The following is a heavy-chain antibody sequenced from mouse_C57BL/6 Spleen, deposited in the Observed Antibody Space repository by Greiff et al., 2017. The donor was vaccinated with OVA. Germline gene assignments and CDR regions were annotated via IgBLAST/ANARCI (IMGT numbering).Heavy chain of an antibody. Sequence: VQLQQSGPELVKPGASVKISCKASGYSFTGYYMHWVKQSSEKSLEWIGEINPSTGGTSYNQKFKGKATLTVDKSSSTAYMQLKSLTSEDSAVYYCARKRGEVSPGYFDYWGQGTTLTVSS. CDR2: INPSTGGT. V-gene: IGHV1-43*01. J-gene: IGHJ2*01. CDR1: GYSFTGYY. CDR3: ARKRGEVSPGYFDY.